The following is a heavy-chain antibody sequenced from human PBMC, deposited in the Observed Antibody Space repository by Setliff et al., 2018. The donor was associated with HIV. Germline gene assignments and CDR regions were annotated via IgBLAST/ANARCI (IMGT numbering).Heavy chain of an antibody. CDR3: AREIYGGNSRPFDY. CDR2: MYASGST. Sequence: SETLSLTCTVSGGSISVHYWSWLRQPPGKGLEWIGYMYASGSTDYNPSLKSRVTISVDTSKNQLSLKLSSVTAADTAVYYCAREIYGGNSRPFDYWGQGTLVTVSS. J-gene: IGHJ4*02. V-gene: IGHV4-59*11. D-gene: IGHD4-17*01. CDR1: GGSISVHY.